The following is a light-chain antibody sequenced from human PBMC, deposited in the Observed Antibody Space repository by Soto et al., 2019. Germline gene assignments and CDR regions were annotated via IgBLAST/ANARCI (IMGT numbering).Light chain of an antibody. CDR3: SSYTSSSNYV. CDR2: EVS. Sequence: QSALTQPASVSGSPGQSITISCTGTSSDVGGYNLVSWYQQHPGKAPKLMIYEVSNRPSEVSNRFSGSKSGNTASLTISGLQAEDEADYYCSSYTSSSNYVFGTGTKVTVL. J-gene: IGLJ1*01. V-gene: IGLV2-14*01. CDR1: SSDVGGYNL.